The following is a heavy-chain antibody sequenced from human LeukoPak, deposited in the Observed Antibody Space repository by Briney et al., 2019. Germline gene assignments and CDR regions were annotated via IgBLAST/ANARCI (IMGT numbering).Heavy chain of an antibody. V-gene: IGHV4-34*01. Sequence: SETLSLTCAVCGGSFSGYYWSWIRQPPGKGLEWIGEINHSGSTNYSPSLKSRVTISVDTSKNQFSLKLSSVTAADTAVYYCARGLQYYYDTGCAFDIWGQGTMVTVSS. J-gene: IGHJ3*02. CDR2: INHSGST. CDR3: ARGLQYYYDTGCAFDI. CDR1: GGSFSGYY. D-gene: IGHD3-22*01.